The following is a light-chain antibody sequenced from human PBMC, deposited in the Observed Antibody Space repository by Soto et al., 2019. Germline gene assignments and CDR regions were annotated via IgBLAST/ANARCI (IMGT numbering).Light chain of an antibody. CDR2: EVS. V-gene: IGLV2-14*01. CDR1: SIDVGSYHY. J-gene: IGLJ1*01. Sequence: LTQPASVSGSPGQSITISCTGTSIDVGSYHYVSWFQQHPGKAPKLIIFEVSDRPSGVSTRFSGSKSGDTASLTISGLQADDEADYYCSSYTSGRDVYVFXGGTKVTVL. CDR3: SSYTSGRDVYV.